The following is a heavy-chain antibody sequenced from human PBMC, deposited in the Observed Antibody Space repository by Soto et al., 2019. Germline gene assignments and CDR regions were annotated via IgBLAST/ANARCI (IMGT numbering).Heavy chain of an antibody. CDR2: IYYSGYT. CDR3: ARDLSGTGLDI. V-gene: IGHV4-39*02. D-gene: IGHD1-26*01. Sequence: KTSETLSLTCTVSGGPISSSSYYWGWIRQPPGKGLEWIGSIYYSGYTYYNPSLKSRVTISVDTSKDQFSLKLSSVTAVDTAVYYCARDLSGTGLDIWGRGTRVTVSS. CDR1: GGPISSSSYY. J-gene: IGHJ6*02.